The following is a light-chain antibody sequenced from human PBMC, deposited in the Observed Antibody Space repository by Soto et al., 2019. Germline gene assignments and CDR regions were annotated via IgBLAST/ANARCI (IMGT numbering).Light chain of an antibody. CDR2: DVT. Sequence: QSALTQPASVSASAGQSITISCTGTSRDVETYKYVSWYQQRAGKVPKLILYDVTDRPSGISPRFSGSKSGNTASLTISGLQPEDEADYYCSSYVSKNSLMFGGGTKLTVL. CDR1: SRDVETYKY. CDR3: SSYVSKNSLM. J-gene: IGLJ3*02. V-gene: IGLV2-14*03.